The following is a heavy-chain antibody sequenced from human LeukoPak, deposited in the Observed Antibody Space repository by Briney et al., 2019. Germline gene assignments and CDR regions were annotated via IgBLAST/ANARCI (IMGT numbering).Heavy chain of an antibody. CDR2: IRYDGNTK. Sequence: GGSLRLSCAASGFTFSTYGMHWVRQAPGKGLEWVAFIRYDGNTKYYADSVKGRFTISRDNSKNTLYLQMNSLRAEDTAVYYCARGDSSGYYSVYWGQGTLVTVSS. CDR1: GFTFSTYG. V-gene: IGHV3-30*02. D-gene: IGHD3-22*01. CDR3: ARGDSSGYYSVY. J-gene: IGHJ4*02.